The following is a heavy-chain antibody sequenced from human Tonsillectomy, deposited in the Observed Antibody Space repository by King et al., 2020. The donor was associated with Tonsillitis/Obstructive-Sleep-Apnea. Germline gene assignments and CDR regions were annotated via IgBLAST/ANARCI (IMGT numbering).Heavy chain of an antibody. Sequence: MQLVQSGAEVKKPGESLRISCTGSGYSFTSYWINWVRQMPGKGLEWMGRIDPSDSYTDYSPSFQGHVTIPADKSISTAYLQWSRLKASDAAMYYCAKRGDYFWGGYRPAAYYGLDVGGRGTTVTGSS. D-gene: IGHD3-16*02. CDR2: IDPSDSYT. J-gene: IGHJ6*02. CDR1: GYSFTSYW. V-gene: IGHV5-10-1*03. CDR3: AKRGDYFWGGYRPAAYYGLDV.